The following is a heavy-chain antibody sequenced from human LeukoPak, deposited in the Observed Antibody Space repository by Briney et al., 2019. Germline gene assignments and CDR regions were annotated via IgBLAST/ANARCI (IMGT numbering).Heavy chain of an antibody. V-gene: IGHV4-39*07. J-gene: IGHJ3*02. CDR2: IYYTGNT. D-gene: IGHD3-10*01. CDR1: GDSIIGYY. CDR3: TKSDGYGLIRI. Sequence: SETLSLTCSVSGDSIIGYYWGWIRQPPGKGLEWNDNIYYTGNTYYNSSLKSRVTISLDTSKNQFSLKVISMTAADTAAYYCTKSDGYGLIRICGRGTMVTVSS.